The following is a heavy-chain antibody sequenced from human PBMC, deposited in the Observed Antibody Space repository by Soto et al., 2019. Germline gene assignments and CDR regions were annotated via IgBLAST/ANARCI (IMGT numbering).Heavy chain of an antibody. CDR2: INSDGSST. J-gene: IGHJ6*02. CDR1: GFTFSSYW. Sequence: GGSLRLSCAASGFTFSSYWMHWVRQAPGKGLVWVSRINSDGSSTSYADSVKGRFTISRDNAKNTLYLQMNSLRAEDTAVYYCARVSFGPNYGMDVWGQGTTVTGS. V-gene: IGHV3-74*01. CDR3: ARVSFGPNYGMDV. D-gene: IGHD3-10*01.